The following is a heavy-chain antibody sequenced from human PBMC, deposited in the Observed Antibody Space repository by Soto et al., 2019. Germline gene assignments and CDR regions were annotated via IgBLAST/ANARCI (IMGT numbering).Heavy chain of an antibody. J-gene: IGHJ4*02. D-gene: IGHD3-9*01. Sequence: QVQLQESGPGLVKPSETLSLTCAVSGGSVRNATSYWSWIRQPPGKGLEWIGYIYYTGSTKYNPSLQSRVTISVDAPKNQLSLKLSSVTAADTAVYYCARTAIQLRYSFDYLGQGTRITVSS. V-gene: IGHV4-61*01. CDR2: IYYTGST. CDR1: GGSVRNATSY. CDR3: ARTAIQLRYSFDY.